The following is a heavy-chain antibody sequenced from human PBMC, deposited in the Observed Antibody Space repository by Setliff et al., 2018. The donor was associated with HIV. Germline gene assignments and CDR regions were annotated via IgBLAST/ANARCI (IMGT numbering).Heavy chain of an antibody. CDR2: INPDSAIT. CDR3: ATRSLRSGELLFLGDTFDI. Sequence: ASVKVSCKTSGHTFTGYYIHWVRQAPGQGLEWMGRINPDSAITSYAQNFQGRVSMTRDTSINTAYMELNRLRSDDTAVYYCATRSLRSGELLFLGDTFDIWGQGTMVTVSS. J-gene: IGHJ3*02. D-gene: IGHD3-10*01. CDR1: GHTFTGYY. V-gene: IGHV1-2*06.